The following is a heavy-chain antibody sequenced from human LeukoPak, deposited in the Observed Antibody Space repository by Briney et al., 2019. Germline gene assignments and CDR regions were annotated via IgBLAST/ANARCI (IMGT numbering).Heavy chain of an antibody. V-gene: IGHV3-48*03. CDR2: ISSSGSTI. CDR3: ATYRQIQVSFEF. D-gene: IGHD5-18*01. CDR1: GFTFSSYE. J-gene: IGHJ4*02. Sequence: GGSLRLSCAASGFTFSSYEMNWVRQAPGKGLEWVSYISSSGSTIYYADSVKGRFTISRDNSKNTLSLQMDSLRAEDTAIYYCATYRQIQVSFEFWGQGTLVTVSS.